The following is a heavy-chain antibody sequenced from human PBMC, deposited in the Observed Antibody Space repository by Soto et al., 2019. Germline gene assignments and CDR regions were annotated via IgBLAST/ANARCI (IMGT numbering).Heavy chain of an antibody. CDR1: GYSFTSFG. Sequence: QVQLMQSGAEVKKPGASVKVSCKASGYSFTSFGISWVRQAPGQGLEWMGWISAYNGNTNYAQKFQGRVTMTTDTSTSTAYMELRSLRSDDTAVYYCARANRGYTAYWYYDFWGRGTRVTVSS. CDR2: ISAYNGNT. D-gene: IGHD3-22*01. CDR3: ARANRGYTAYWYYDF. V-gene: IGHV1-18*01. J-gene: IGHJ2*01.